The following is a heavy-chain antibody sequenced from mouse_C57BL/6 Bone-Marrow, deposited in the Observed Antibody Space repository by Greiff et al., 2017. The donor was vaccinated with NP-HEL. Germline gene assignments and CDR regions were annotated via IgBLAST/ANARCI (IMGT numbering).Heavy chain of an antibody. CDR1: GYTFTSYW. J-gene: IGHJ1*03. D-gene: IGHD1-1*01. CDR2: IYPGSGST. V-gene: IGHV1-55*01. CDR3: ARFYGSSYWYFDV. Sequence: VQLQQPGAELVKPGASVKMSCKASGYTFTSYWITWVKQRPGQGLEWIGDIYPGSGSTNYNEKFKSKATLTVDTSSSTAYMQRSSLTSEDSAVYCCARFYGSSYWYFDVWGTGTTVPVSS.